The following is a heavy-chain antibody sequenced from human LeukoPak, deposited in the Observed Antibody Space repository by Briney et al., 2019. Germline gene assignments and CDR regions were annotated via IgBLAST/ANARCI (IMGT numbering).Heavy chain of an antibody. CDR1: GGSFSTGGYY. D-gene: IGHD6-13*01. CDR3: TGGYSSTWYEDN. Sequence: SETLSLTCTVSGGSFSTGGYYWSWIRQHPGKGLEWIGYIYYSGNTYYNPSLKSRVTISIDTSKNQFSLKLSSVTAADTAVYYCTGGYSSTWYEDNWGQGTLVTVSS. CDR2: IYYSGNT. J-gene: IGHJ4*02. V-gene: IGHV4-31*03.